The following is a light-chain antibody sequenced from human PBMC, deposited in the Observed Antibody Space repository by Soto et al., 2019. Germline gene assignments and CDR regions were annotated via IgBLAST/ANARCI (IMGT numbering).Light chain of an antibody. J-gene: IGLJ1*01. CDR1: SSNIGSNY. Sequence: QPVLTQPPSVSAAPGQTATISCSGSSSNIGSNYVSWYQQLPGTAPKLLIYDNNKRPSGIPDRFSGSKSGTSATLDITGLQAGDEADYYCGTWDTSLTAYVFGSGTSSPS. CDR3: GTWDTSLTAYV. V-gene: IGLV1-51*01. CDR2: DNN.